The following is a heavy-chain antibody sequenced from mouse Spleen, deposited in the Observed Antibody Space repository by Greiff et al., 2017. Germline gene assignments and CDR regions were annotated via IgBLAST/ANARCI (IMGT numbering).Heavy chain of an antibody. CDR1: GYAFTNYL. Sequence: QVQLQQSGAELVRPGTSVKVSCTASGYAFTNYLIEWVKQRPGQGLEWIGVINPGSGGTNYNEKFKGKATLTADKSSSTAYMQLSSLTSEDSAVYFCASYDGYEGGFAYWGQGTLVTVSA. J-gene: IGHJ3*01. CDR2: INPGSGGT. CDR3: ASYDGYEGGFAY. D-gene: IGHD2-3*01. V-gene: IGHV1-54*01.